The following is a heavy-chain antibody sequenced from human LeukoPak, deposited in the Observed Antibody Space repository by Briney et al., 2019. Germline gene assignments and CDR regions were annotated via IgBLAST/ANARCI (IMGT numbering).Heavy chain of an antibody. D-gene: IGHD3-22*01. J-gene: IGHJ4*02. V-gene: IGHV3-30*18. Sequence: GGSLRLSCAASGFTFSSYWMSWVRQAPGKGLEWVAVISYDGSNKYYADSVKGRFTISRDNSKNTLYLQMNSLRAEDTAVYYCAKDGDSSGYPLMTHWGQGTLVTVSS. CDR3: AKDGDSSGYPLMTH. CDR2: ISYDGSNK. CDR1: GFTFSSYW.